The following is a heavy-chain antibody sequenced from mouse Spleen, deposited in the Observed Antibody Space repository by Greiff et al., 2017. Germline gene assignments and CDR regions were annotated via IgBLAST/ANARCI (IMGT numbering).Heavy chain of an antibody. D-gene: IGHD2-5*01. CDR2: IDPENGDT. V-gene: IGHV14-4*01. CDR1: GFNIKDDY. Sequence: EVQLQQSGAELVRPGASVKLSCTASGFNIKDDYMHWVKQRPEQGLEWIGWIDPENGDTEYASKFQGKATITADTSSNTAYLQLSSLTSEDTAVYYCTSSYYSNPAWFAYWGQGTLVTVSA. CDR3: TSSYYSNPAWFAY. J-gene: IGHJ3*01.